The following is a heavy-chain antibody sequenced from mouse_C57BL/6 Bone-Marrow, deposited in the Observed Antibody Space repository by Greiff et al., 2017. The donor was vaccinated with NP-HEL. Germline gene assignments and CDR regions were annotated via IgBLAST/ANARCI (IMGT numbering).Heavy chain of an antibody. D-gene: IGHD1-1*01. J-gene: IGHJ1*03. Sequence: DVMLVESGGDLVKPGGSLKLSCAASGFTFSSYGMSWVRQTPDKRLEWVATISSGGSYTYYPDSVKGRFTISRDNAKNTLYLQMSSLKSEDTAMYYCARQLYYGSSYLYFDVWGTGTTVTVSS. V-gene: IGHV5-6*02. CDR1: GFTFSSYG. CDR2: ISSGGSYT. CDR3: ARQLYYGSSYLYFDV.